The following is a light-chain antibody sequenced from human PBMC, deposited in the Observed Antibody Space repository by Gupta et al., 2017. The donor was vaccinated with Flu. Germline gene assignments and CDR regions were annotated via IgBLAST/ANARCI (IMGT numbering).Light chain of an antibody. CDR3: QSWGIGIYV. V-gene: IGLV4-69*01. Sequence: SQTASGSSSPGALVTPTRTLGGVANRYGVAWHQQRPGTGPRFLMKLHSDGSHFKGDGVPDRFSGSSSGAERYLTISDLRSEDEADYYCQSWGIGIYVFGGGTKLTVL. CDR1: GVANRYG. CDR2: LHSDGSH. J-gene: IGLJ2*01.